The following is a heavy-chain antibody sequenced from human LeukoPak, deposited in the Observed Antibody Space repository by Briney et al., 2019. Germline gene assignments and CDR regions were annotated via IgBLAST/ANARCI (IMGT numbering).Heavy chain of an antibody. CDR1: GGTFSSYA. CDR2: IIPIFGTA. V-gene: IGHV1-69*13. J-gene: IGHJ6*03. Sequence: SVKVSCKASGGTFSSYAISWVRQAPGQGLEWMGGIIPIFGTANYAQKFQGRVTITADESTSTAYMELSSLRSEDTAVYYCAREFSSMVVVAATECDYYYYMDVWGKGTTVTVSS. D-gene: IGHD2-15*01. CDR3: AREFSSMVVVAATECDYYYYMDV.